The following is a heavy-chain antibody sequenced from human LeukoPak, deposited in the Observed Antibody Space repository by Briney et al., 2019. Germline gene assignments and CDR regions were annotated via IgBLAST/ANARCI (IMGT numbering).Heavy chain of an antibody. D-gene: IGHD6-13*01. CDR2: IYYSRST. V-gene: IGHV4-59*12. CDR3: ARERTIAAAGTNQLYYFDY. J-gene: IGHJ4*02. Sequence: PSETLSLTCTVSGGSISSYYWSWIRQPPGKGLEWIGYIYYSRSTNYNPSLKSRVTISVDTSKNQFSLQLNSVTPEDTAVYYCARERTIAAAGTNQLYYFDYWGQGTLVTVSS. CDR1: GGSISSYY.